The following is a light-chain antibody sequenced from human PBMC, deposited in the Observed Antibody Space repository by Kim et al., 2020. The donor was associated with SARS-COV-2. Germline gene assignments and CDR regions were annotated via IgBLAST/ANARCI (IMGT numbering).Light chain of an antibody. J-gene: IGLJ2*01. Sequence: LRQTVMITSQRGNLRNNYAARYQQQQGQPPVVVIYGKNNRLPCMPDRFSGCTSGSKASLTITGGDAEDEAVYYCNPRGNSTSNLVFGGGTKLTVL. CDR2: GKN. CDR1: NLRNNY. CDR3: NPRGNSTSNLV. V-gene: IGLV3-19*01.